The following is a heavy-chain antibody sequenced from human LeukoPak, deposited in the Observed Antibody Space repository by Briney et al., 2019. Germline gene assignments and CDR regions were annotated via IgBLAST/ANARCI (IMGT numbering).Heavy chain of an antibody. CDR3: TTTYYDYVWGSYRYLDY. D-gene: IGHD3-16*02. CDR1: GFPFSNAW. J-gene: IGHJ4*02. CDR2: IKSKNDGGTT. V-gene: IGHV3-15*01. Sequence: GGSLRLSCAASGFPFSNAWMSWVRPAPGKGLEWVGRIKSKNDGGTTDYAAPVKGRFTISRDDSTNTLYLQMNSLKTEDTAVYYCTTTYYDYVWGSYRYLDYWGQGTLVTVSS.